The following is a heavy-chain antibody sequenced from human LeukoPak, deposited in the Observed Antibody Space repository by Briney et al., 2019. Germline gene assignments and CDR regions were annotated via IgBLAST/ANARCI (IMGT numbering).Heavy chain of an antibody. CDR2: VYYFGNT. J-gene: IGHJ4*02. CDR3: AKLGSPRAF. Sequence: PSGTLSLTCSVSGGSISSFYWGWIRQPPGKGLEWIGYVYYFGNTDYNPSLKSRVTISADTSKNQFSLNLRSVTAADTAVYYGAKLGSPRAFWGQGILVRVSS. D-gene: IGHD3-16*01. V-gene: IGHV4-59*01. CDR1: GGSISSFY.